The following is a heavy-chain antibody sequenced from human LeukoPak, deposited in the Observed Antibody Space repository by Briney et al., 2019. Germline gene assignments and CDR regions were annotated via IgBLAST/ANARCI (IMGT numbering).Heavy chain of an antibody. D-gene: IGHD3-10*01. CDR1: GFTFGTFD. V-gene: IGHV3-23*01. CDR3: ARDSEGCFDY. Sequence: GGSLRLSCAASGFTFGTFDMSWVRQAPGKGLEWVSTLACLDASCTEYYADSVKGRFSISRDTSKSTLSIKMNSLRVEDTAIYYCARDSEGCFDYWGQGTLVTVSA. CDR2: LACLDASCTE. J-gene: IGHJ4*02.